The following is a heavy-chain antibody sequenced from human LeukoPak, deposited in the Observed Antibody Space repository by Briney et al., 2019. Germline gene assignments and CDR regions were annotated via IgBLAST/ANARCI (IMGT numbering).Heavy chain of an antibody. CDR3: ARKGGGYYYYYGMDV. CDR1: GFTFSSYW. Sequence: GGSLRLSGAASGFTFSSYWIGWVRRMPGKGLEWMGIVYPGDSDTRYSPSFQGQVTISADKSISTAYLQWSSLKDSDTAMYYCARKGGGYYYYYGMDVWGQGTTVTVSS. D-gene: IGHD3-16*01. J-gene: IGHJ6*02. CDR2: VYPGDSDT. V-gene: IGHV5-51*01.